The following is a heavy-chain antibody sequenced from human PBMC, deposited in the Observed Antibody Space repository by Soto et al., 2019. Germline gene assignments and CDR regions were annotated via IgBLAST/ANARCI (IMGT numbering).Heavy chain of an antibody. CDR1: GGTFSSYA. J-gene: IGHJ6*02. D-gene: IGHD3-16*01. CDR3: AEGSSETSGVEMDV. V-gene: IGHV1-69*13. CDR2: IIPIFGTA. Sequence: SVKVSCKASGGTFSSYATSWVRQAPGQGLEWMGGIIPIFGTANYAQKFQGRVTITADESTSTAYMELSSLRSEDTAVYYCAEGSSETSGVEMDVWGQGTTVTVSS.